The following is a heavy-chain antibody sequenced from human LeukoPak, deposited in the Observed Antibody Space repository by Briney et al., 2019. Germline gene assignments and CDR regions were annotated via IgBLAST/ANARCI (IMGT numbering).Heavy chain of an antibody. J-gene: IGHJ4*02. CDR1: GFNSSACV. CDR3: ATEVVY. CDR2: ISGSGRSL. V-gene: IGHV3-23*01. Sequence: GGSLRLSCVASGFNSSACVMSWFRQAPGKGLEWVSSISGSGRSLYYADSIKGRFNISRDNSKNILYLQMDRLRAEDTAIYYCATEVVYWGQGALVTVSS.